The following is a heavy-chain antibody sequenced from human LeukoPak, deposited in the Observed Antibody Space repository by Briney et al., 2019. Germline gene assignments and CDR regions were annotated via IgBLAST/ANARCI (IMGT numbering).Heavy chain of an antibody. CDR3: ARDYSNYGWFDP. V-gene: IGHV4-39*07. J-gene: IGHJ5*02. D-gene: IGHD4-11*01. CDR1: GGSISSSSYY. CDR2: IYYSGST. Sequence: SETLSLTCTVSGGSISSSSYYWGWIRQPPGKGLEWIGSIYYSGSTYYNPSLKSRVTMSLDTSRNQFSLKLTSVTAADTAVYYCARDYSNYGWFDPWGQGTQVTVSS.